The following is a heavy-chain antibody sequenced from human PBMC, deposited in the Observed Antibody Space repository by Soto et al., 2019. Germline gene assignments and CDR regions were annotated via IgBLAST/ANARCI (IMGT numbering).Heavy chain of an antibody. CDR3: ARERPDGARRDP. V-gene: IGHV4-30-4*01. CDR2: IYHSGST. J-gene: IGHJ5*02. CDR1: GGSISSGDYY. Sequence: PSETLSLTFTISGGSISSGDYYWSWIRQPPGKGLEWIGYIYHSGSTYYNPSLKSRVTISVDTSKNQFSLKLSSVTAADTAVYYCARERPDGARRDPWGQGTLVTVS. D-gene: IGHD6-6*01.